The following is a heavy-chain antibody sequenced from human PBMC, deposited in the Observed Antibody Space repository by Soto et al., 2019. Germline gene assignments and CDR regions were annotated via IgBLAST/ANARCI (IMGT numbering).Heavy chain of an antibody. V-gene: IGHV3-30*03. CDR3: TRDTALRSPNYGMDV. CDR2: ISYDGNSK. Sequence: GGSLRLSCGASGFNFISYGIHWGRQAPGKGLEWVAVISYDGNSKYYAHSVKGRFTISRDNSKNTLYLQMNSLRAEDTAVYYCTRDTALRSPNYGMDVWGQGTTVTVSS. CDR1: GFNFISYG. D-gene: IGHD2-15*01. J-gene: IGHJ6*02.